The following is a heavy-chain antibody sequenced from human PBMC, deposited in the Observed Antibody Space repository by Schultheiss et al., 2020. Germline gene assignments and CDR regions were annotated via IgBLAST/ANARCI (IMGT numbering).Heavy chain of an antibody. Sequence: GGSLRLSCAASGFTFSSYAMHWVRQAPGKGLEWVAVISYDGSNKYYADSVKGRFTISRDNAKNSLYLQMNNLRAEDTAVYYCARGYSGTWYYFDYWGRGTLVTVSS. J-gene: IGHJ4*02. CDR2: ISYDGSNK. D-gene: IGHD6-13*01. CDR1: GFTFSSYA. CDR3: ARGYSGTWYYFDY. V-gene: IGHV3-30-3*01.